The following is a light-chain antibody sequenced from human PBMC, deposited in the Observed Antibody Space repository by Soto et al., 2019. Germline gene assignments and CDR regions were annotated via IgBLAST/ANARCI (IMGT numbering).Light chain of an antibody. CDR1: QSVSSSY. J-gene: IGKJ1*01. CDR3: QQYGSLLPCR. V-gene: IGKV3-20*01. Sequence: EIVLTKSPGTLSLSPGERATLSCRAIQSVSSSYLAWYQQKPGQAPRLLIYGASSRATGIPDRFSGSGSGTDFTLTISRLEPEDFAMYYCQQYGSLLPCRFAQGTKVDI. CDR2: GAS.